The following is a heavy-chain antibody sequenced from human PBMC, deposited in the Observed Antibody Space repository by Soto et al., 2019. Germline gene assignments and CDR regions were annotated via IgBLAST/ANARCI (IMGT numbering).Heavy chain of an antibody. CDR1: GFTFSSYS. J-gene: IGHJ5*02. Sequence: GGSXRLSCAASGFTFSSYSMHLLRQAPGKGLELVAVVSYDGSNKYYADSVKGRFTISRDNSKNTLYLQMNSLRAEDTAVYYCEREGPADVNQSLNWLETRGPGTLVTVSS. CDR2: VSYDGSNK. CDR3: EREGPADVNQSLNWLET. V-gene: IGHV3-30-3*01. D-gene: IGHD6-25*01.